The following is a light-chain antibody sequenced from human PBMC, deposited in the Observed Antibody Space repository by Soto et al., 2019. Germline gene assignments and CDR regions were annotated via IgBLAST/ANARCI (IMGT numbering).Light chain of an antibody. CDR2: GNS. Sequence: QPVLTQPPSVSGAPGQRVTISCTGRSSNIGAGYDVHWYQQLPGTAPKLLIYGNSNRPSGVPDRFSGSKSGTSASLAITGLRAEDEADYYCQSYDSSLSGWVFGGGTQLTVL. CDR3: QSYDSSLSGWV. CDR1: SSNIGAGYD. J-gene: IGLJ3*02. V-gene: IGLV1-40*01.